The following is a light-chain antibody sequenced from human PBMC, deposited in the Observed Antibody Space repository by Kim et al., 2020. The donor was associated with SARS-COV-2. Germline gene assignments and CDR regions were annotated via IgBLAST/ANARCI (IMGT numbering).Light chain of an antibody. CDR1: SSNIGSNY. V-gene: IGLV1-47*01. J-gene: IGLJ1*01. CDR2: RNN. Sequence: QSVLTQPPSASGTPGQRVTISCSGSSSNIGSNYVHWYQHLPGPAPKLLIYRNNQRPSGVPDRFSGSKSATSASLAISGLRSEDEADYYCAAWDDSLSGYVFGSGTKVTVL. CDR3: AAWDDSLSGYV.